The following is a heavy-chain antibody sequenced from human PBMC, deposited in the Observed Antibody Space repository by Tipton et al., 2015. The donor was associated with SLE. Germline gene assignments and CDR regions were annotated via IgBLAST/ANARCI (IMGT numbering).Heavy chain of an antibody. V-gene: IGHV3-21*01. CDR3: ARGGNNWNFWYFDL. CDR2: ISSSSSYT. Sequence: QLVQSGGGLVQPGGSLRLSCAASGFTFSSYSMNWVRQAPGKGLEWVSSISSSSSYTNYADSVKGRFTISRDNAKNSLYLQMNSLRAEDTAVYYCARGGNNWNFWYFDLWGRGTLVTVSS. J-gene: IGHJ2*01. D-gene: IGHD1-20*01. CDR1: GFTFSSYS.